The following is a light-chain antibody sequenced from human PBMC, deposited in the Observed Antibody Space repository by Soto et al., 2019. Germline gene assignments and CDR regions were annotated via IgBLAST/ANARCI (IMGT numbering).Light chain of an antibody. CDR1: SGSVSTSFY. V-gene: IGLV8-61*01. CDR3: LLYMGGGIWV. Sequence: QTVVTQEPSFSVSPGGTVTLTCGLSSGSVSTSFYPSWYQQTPGQAPRALIYSTNTRSSGVPDRFSGSILGNKAALTITGAQADDESDYYCLLYMGGGIWVFGGGTQLTVL. CDR2: STN. J-gene: IGLJ3*02.